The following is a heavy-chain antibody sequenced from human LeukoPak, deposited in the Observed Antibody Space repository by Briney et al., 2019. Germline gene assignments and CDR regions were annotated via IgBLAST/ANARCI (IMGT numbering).Heavy chain of an antibody. Sequence: GGSLRLSCAASGFTLDDYGMTWVRQAPGKGLEWVSGINWNGNSTGYADSVKGRFTISRDNAKSSLYLQMNSLRVEDTALYYCAKDISRFLEWLSLDYWGQGTLVTVSS. V-gene: IGHV3-20*04. CDR2: INWNGNST. D-gene: IGHD3-3*01. J-gene: IGHJ4*02. CDR3: AKDISRFLEWLSLDY. CDR1: GFTLDDYG.